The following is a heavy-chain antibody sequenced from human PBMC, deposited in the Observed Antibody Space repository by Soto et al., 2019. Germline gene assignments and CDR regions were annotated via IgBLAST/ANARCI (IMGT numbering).Heavy chain of an antibody. D-gene: IGHD6-13*01. CDR3: ARRCSSSWYRYYYYYGMDV. CDR2: IYYSGST. V-gene: IGHV4-39*01. CDR1: GGSISSSSYY. J-gene: IGHJ6*02. Sequence: PSETLSLTCTVSGGSISSSSYYWGWIRQPPGKGLEWIGSIYYSGSTYYNPSLKSRVTISVDTSKNQFSLKLSSVTAADTAVYYFARRCSSSWYRYYYYYGMDVWGQGTTVTVSS.